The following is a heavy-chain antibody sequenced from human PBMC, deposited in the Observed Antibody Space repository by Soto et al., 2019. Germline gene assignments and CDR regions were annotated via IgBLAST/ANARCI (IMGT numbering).Heavy chain of an antibody. Sequence: PGGSLRLSCASSGFTFSSYAMRWVRQAPGKGLEWVSAISGSGGSTYYADSVKGRFTISRDNSKNTLYLQMNSLRAEDTAVYYYAKDSSGYPGGYFDYWGEGTLVTVSS. J-gene: IGHJ4*02. CDR2: ISGSGGST. CDR3: AKDSSGYPGGYFDY. V-gene: IGHV3-23*01. CDR1: GFTFSSYA. D-gene: IGHD3-22*01.